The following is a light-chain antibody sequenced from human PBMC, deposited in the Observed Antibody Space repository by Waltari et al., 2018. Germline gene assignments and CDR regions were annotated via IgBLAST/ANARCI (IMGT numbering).Light chain of an antibody. CDR1: QDISNN. V-gene: IGKV1-33*01. CDR2: YAS. Sequence: DIQITQFPSSLSASVGDRVTLTGQASQDISNNLNWYQQKPGKAPKLLISYASTLERGVPLRFSGSGSGTSFTFIISSLQPEDIAIYFCQQYDDFPLTFGGGTKIEIK. CDR3: QQYDDFPLT. J-gene: IGKJ4*01.